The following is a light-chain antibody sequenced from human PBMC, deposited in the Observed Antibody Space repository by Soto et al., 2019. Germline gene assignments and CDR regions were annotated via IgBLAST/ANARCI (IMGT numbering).Light chain of an antibody. Sequence: DIQMTQSPSSLSASVGDRVTITCRASQTIGANLNWYRQKLGKAPTLLIYDASTLQGGVPSRFSGLGSGTDFALTITSLQPDDSATYYCQQSYTTVYTFGQGTKVEIK. V-gene: IGKV1-39*01. CDR2: DAS. CDR1: QTIGAN. CDR3: QQSYTTVYT. J-gene: IGKJ2*01.